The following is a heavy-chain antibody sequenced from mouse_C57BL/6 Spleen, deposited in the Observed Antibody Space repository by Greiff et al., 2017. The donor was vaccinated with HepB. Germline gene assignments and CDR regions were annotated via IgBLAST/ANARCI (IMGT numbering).Heavy chain of an antibody. J-gene: IGHJ2*01. CDR2: INPYNGGT. D-gene: IGHD3-2*02. CDR1: GYTFTDYY. CDR3: ASGGSFYYFDY. V-gene: IGHV1-19*01. Sequence: VQLKQSGPVLVKPGASVKMSCKASGYTFTDYYMNWVKQSHGKSLEWIGVINPYNGGTSYNQKFKGKATLTVDKSSSTAYMELNSLTSEDSAVYYCASGGSFYYFDYWGQGTTLTVSS.